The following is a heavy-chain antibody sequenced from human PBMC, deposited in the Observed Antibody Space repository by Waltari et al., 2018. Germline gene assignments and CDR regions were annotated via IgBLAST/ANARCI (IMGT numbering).Heavy chain of an antibody. CDR2: IYYSGST. V-gene: IGHV4-39*07. CDR1: GGSISSSSYY. D-gene: IGHD6-6*01. J-gene: IGHJ4*02. CDR3: AREGDSSIAARPPFDY. Sequence: QLQLQESGPGLVKPSETLSLTCTVSGGSISSSSYYWGWIRQPPGKGLEWIGSIYYSGSTYYTPSRKSRVTISVDTSKNQFSLKLSSVTAADTAVYYCAREGDSSIAARPPFDYWGQGTLVTVSS.